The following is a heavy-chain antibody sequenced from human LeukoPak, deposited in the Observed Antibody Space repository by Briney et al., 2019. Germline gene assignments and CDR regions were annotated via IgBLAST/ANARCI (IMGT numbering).Heavy chain of an antibody. Sequence: WASVKVSCKASGGTFSSYAISWVRQAPGQGLEWMGRIIPILGIANYAQKFQGRVTITADKSTSTAYMELSSLRSEDTAVYYCAREPLAGTAPPRGMDVWGQGTTVTVSS. V-gene: IGHV1-69*04. CDR1: GGTFSSYA. D-gene: IGHD1/OR15-1a*01. CDR3: AREPLAGTAPPRGMDV. J-gene: IGHJ6*02. CDR2: IIPILGIA.